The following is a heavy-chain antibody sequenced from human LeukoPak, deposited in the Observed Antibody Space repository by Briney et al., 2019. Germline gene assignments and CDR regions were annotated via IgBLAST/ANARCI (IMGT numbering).Heavy chain of an antibody. V-gene: IGHV4-34*01. CDR1: GGSFSGYY. CDR3: AELDSSGYHFDY. J-gene: IGHJ4*02. CDR2: INHSGST. Sequence: PSETLSLTCAVYGGSFSGYYWSWIRQPPGKGLEWIGEINHSGSTNYNPSLKSRVTISVDTSKNQFSLKLSSVTAADTAVYYCAELDSSGYHFDYWGQGTLVTVSS. D-gene: IGHD3-22*01.